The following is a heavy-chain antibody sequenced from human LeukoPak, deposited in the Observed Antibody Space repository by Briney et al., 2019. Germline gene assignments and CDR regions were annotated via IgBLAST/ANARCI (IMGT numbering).Heavy chain of an antibody. D-gene: IGHD6-19*01. CDR3: ATNGWYCLDH. V-gene: IGHV4-4*02. CDR1: GGSISSDNW. Sequence: SGTLSLTCAVSGGSISSDNWWSWVRQPPGKGLEWIGEIYHSGSTNYNPSLQSRVTISVDKSNNHFSLRLTSVTAADTAVYYCATNGWYCLDHWGQGALVTVSS. J-gene: IGHJ1*01. CDR2: IYHSGST.